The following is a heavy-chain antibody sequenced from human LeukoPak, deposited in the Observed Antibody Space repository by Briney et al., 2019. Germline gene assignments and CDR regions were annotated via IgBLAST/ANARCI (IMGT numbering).Heavy chain of an antibody. CDR1: GGTFSSYA. J-gene: IGHJ5*02. D-gene: IGHD3-3*01. Sequence: GASVRVSCKASGGTFSSYAISWVRQAPGQGLEWMGGIIPIFGTANYAQKFQGRVTITADESTSTAYMELSSLRSEDTAVYYCARDRRTYYDFWSGYYHANWFDPWGQGTLVTVSS. CDR2: IIPIFGTA. CDR3: ARDRRTYYDFWSGYYHANWFDP. V-gene: IGHV1-69*13.